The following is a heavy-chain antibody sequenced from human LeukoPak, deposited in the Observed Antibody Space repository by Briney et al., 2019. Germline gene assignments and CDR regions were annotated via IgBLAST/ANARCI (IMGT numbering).Heavy chain of an antibody. CDR3: SRGGAARLHFQN. CDR1: GGSISTYY. J-gene: IGHJ1*01. CDR2: IYHSGST. Sequence: SETLSLICTVSGGSISTYYWNWIRQPPGKGLEWIGYIYHSGSTNYNPSLQSRVTISVDTSKNQFSLNLNSVTAADTAVYYCSRGGAARLHFQNWGQGTLVTASS. D-gene: IGHD6-6*01. V-gene: IGHV4-59*01.